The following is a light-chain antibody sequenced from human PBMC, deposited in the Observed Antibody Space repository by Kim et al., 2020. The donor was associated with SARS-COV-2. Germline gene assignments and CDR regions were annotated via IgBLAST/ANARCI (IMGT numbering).Light chain of an antibody. CDR1: QGIRND. Sequence: SASVGERVTITCRASQGIRNDLGWYQQKPGKAPKLLIYAASSLQSGVPSRFSGSGSGTDFTLTISSLQPEDFATYYCLQDYNYPRTFGQGTKLEIK. CDR3: LQDYNYPRT. CDR2: AAS. J-gene: IGKJ1*01. V-gene: IGKV1-6*01.